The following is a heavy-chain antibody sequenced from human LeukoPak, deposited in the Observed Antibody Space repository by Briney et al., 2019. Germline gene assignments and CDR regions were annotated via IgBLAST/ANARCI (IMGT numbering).Heavy chain of an antibody. CDR3: AKDLNRPLWFGESYMNV. Sequence: QPGGSLRLSCAASGFTFDDYAMHWVRQAPGKGLEWVSLISGDGGSTYYADSVKGRFTISRDNSKNSLYLQMNSLRTEDTALYYCAKDLNRPLWFGESYMNVWGKGTTVTASS. V-gene: IGHV3-43*02. CDR1: GFTFDDYA. CDR2: ISGDGGST. D-gene: IGHD3-10*01. J-gene: IGHJ6*03.